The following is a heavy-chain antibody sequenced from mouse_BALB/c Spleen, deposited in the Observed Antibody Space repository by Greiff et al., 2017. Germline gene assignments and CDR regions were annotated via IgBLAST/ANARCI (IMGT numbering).Heavy chain of an antibody. D-gene: IGHD2-10*02. CDR1: GFSLTSYG. V-gene: IGHV2-5-1*01. CDR2: IWRGGST. J-gene: IGHJ4*01. CDR3: DKNTGYGNYLYAMDY. Sequence: QVQLKESGPSLVQPSQSLSITCTVSGFSLTSYGVHWVRQSPGKGLEWLGVIWRGGSTDYNAAFMSRLSITKDNSKSQVCFKMNSLQADDTAIYYCDKNTGYGNYLYAMDYWGQGTSVTVSS.